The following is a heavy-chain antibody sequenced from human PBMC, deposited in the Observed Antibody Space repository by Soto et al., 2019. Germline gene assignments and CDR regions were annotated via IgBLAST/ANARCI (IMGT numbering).Heavy chain of an antibody. CDR3: AKAQLGSSTWYYYGMDV. CDR2: INPKSGGT. J-gene: IGHJ6*02. Sequence: ASVKVSCKASGYTFTDYFMYWVRQAPGQGLEWMGWINPKSGGTNYAQKFQDRVTMARDTSINTAYMELSRLRSDDTAMYYCAKAQLGSSTWYYYGMDVWGQGTTVTVSS. V-gene: IGHV1-2*02. CDR1: GYTFTDYF. D-gene: IGHD6-13*01.